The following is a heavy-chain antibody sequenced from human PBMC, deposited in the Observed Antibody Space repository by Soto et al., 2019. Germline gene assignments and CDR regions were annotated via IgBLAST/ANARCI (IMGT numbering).Heavy chain of an antibody. CDR1: GGSISSGSYY. CDR3: ATDFGSGSYYPDY. J-gene: IGHJ4*02. CDR2: IYYGGNT. D-gene: IGHD3-10*01. V-gene: IGHV4-31*03. Sequence: QVQLQESGPGLVKPSQTLSLTCTVSGGSISSGSYYWSWIRQHPGKGLEWIGYIYYGGNTYYNPSLKGRVSISLDTSKNQFSLKVNSVTAADTAVYYCATDFGSGSYYPDYWGQGILVTASS.